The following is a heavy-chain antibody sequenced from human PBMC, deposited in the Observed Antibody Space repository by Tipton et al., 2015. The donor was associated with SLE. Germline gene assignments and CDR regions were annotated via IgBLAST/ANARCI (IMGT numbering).Heavy chain of an antibody. Sequence: TLSLTCTLSGGSFSGNTYYWAWLRQPPGKELEWIGSISHFGSAYYTPSLRSRGTISTDTSRNQFSLRLNSVTAADTAVYYCARLPQSRLFDLWGQGMLVTVSS. J-gene: IGHJ4*02. CDR1: GGSFSGNTYY. CDR2: ISHFGSA. D-gene: IGHD6-25*01. V-gene: IGHV4-39*07. CDR3: ARLPQSRLFDL.